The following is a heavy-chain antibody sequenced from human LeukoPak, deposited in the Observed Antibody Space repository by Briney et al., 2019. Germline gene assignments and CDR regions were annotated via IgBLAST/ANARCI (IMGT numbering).Heavy chain of an antibody. CDR2: INSNGRRT. V-gene: IGHV3-74*01. J-gene: IGHJ4*02. CDR3: ATKPDS. Sequence: GGSLRLSCAGSGFIISNSWMHWVRQTPGKGLVWDSRINSNGRRTNYADSVKGRFTISRDNAKNTLYLQMDSLRAEDTAVYYCATKPDSWGQGTLVTVSS. CDR1: GFIISNSW.